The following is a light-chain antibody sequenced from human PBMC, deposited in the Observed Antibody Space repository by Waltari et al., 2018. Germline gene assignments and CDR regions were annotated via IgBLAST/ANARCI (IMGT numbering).Light chain of an antibody. CDR3: SSYRSGSILV. Sequence: QSALTQPASVSGSPGQSITISCTGTSSDVGGYNYVSWYQQHPGKVPKVMIYEVSNRPSGVSHRFSGSKSGSTASLTISGLTAEDEADYYCSSYRSGSILVFGGGTKVTVL. CDR1: SSDVGGYNY. V-gene: IGLV2-14*01. J-gene: IGLJ2*01. CDR2: EVS.